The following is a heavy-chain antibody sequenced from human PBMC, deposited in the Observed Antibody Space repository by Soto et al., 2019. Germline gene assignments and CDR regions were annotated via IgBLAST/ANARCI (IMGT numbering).Heavy chain of an antibody. J-gene: IGHJ4*02. Sequence: EVQLVESGGGLIQPGGSLRLSCAVSGFTVSNNYMSWVRQAPGKGLEGVSVIYSGGYTAYGDSVKGRFTISRDNSKNTLLFQTNALGAADPPVFYCRTPPGGGGYWGQGTLVTVSS. CDR2: IYSGGYT. V-gene: IGHV3-53*01. CDR1: GFTVSNNY. D-gene: IGHD2-15*01. CDR3: RTPPGGGGY.